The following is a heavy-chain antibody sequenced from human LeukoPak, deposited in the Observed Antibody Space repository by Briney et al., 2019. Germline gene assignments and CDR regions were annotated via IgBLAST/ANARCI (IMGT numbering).Heavy chain of an antibody. V-gene: IGHV4-30-2*01. CDR2: IYHSGST. CDR3: ARGEYDGVVVTSFDY. Sequence: SETLSLTCAVSGGSISSGGYSWSWIRQPPGKGLEWIGYIYHSGSTYYNPSLKSRVTISVDRSKNQFSLKLSSVTAADTAVYYCARGEYDGVVVTSFDYWGQGTLVTVSS. CDR1: GGSISSGGYS. J-gene: IGHJ4*02. D-gene: IGHD3-22*01.